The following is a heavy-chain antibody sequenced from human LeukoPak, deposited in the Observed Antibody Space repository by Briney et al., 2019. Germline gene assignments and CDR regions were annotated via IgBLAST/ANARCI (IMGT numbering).Heavy chain of an antibody. CDR2: IYYSGST. Sequence: SETLSLTCTVSGGSISSGGYYWSWIRQHPGKGLEWIGYIYYSGSTYYNPSLKSRVTISVDTSKSQFSLKLSSVTAADTAVYYCAAFRGSYDILTGYSGDDAFDIWGQGTMVTVSS. V-gene: IGHV4-31*03. D-gene: IGHD3-9*01. CDR3: AAFRGSYDILTGYSGDDAFDI. J-gene: IGHJ3*02. CDR1: GGSISSGGYY.